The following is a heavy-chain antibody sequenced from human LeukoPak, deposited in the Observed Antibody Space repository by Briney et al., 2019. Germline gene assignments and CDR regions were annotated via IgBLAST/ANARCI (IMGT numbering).Heavy chain of an antibody. D-gene: IGHD6-6*01. Sequence: GGSLRLSCAASGFTFDDYAMHWVRQAPGKGLEGVSLISWDGGSTYYADSVKGRFTISRDNSKNSLYLQMNSLRAEDTALYYCAKDLFARPSYYYYMDVWGKGTTVTVSS. CDR2: ISWDGGST. J-gene: IGHJ6*03. CDR3: AKDLFARPSYYYYMDV. V-gene: IGHV3-43D*03. CDR1: GFTFDDYA.